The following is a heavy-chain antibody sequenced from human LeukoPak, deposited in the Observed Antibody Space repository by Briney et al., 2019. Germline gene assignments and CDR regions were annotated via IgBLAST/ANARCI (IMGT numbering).Heavy chain of an antibody. V-gene: IGHV3-23*01. Sequence: GRCLSPSCAASGFTVSGFAMRSVRQAPGEGLGGAYRIGSDSRLHYSESVKGRFAISRDNSTSTLFLQMNSLRAEDTALYYCAKNLHSYVAMDVWGQGTAVTVSS. CDR2: IGSDSRL. J-gene: IGHJ6*02. CDR1: GFTVSGFA. CDR3: AKNLHSYVAMDV. D-gene: IGHD3-10*02.